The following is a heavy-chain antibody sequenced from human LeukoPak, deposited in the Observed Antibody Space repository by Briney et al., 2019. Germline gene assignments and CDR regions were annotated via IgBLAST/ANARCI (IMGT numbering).Heavy chain of an antibody. Sequence: TYYADSVKGRFTISRDNSKNTLYLQMNSLRAEDTAVYYCAKDLEEMATITPYYYYGMDVWGQGTTVTVSS. CDR3: AKDLEEMATITPYYYYGMDV. J-gene: IGHJ6*02. D-gene: IGHD5-24*01. CDR2: T. V-gene: IGHV3-23*01.